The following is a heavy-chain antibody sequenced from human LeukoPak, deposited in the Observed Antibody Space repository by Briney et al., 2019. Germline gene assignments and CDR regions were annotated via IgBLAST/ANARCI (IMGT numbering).Heavy chain of an antibody. CDR3: AKDYYDSSGYYRHAFDI. D-gene: IGHD3-22*01. CDR2: ISGSGGST. J-gene: IGHJ3*02. CDR1: GFTFSGSA. Sequence: GGSLRLSCAASGFTFSGSAMSWVRQAPGKGLEWVSAISGSGGSTYYADSVKGRFTISRDNFKNTLYLQMNSLRAEDTAIYYCAKDYYDSSGYYRHAFDIWGQGTMVTVSS. V-gene: IGHV3-23*01.